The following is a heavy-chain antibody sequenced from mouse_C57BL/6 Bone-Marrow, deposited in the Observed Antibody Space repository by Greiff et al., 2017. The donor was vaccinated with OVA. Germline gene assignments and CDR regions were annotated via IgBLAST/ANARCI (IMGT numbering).Heavy chain of an antibody. CDR3: ASPYGSSFYWYFDV. J-gene: IGHJ1*03. D-gene: IGHD1-1*01. V-gene: IGHV1-42*01. CDR2: INPSTGGT. Sequence: EVQLQQSGPELVKPGASVKISCKASGYSFTGYYMNWVKQSPEKSLEWIGEINPSTGGTTYNQKFKAKATLTVDKSSSTAYMQLRSLTSEDSAVYYCASPYGSSFYWYFDVWGTGTTVTVSS. CDR1: GYSFTGYY.